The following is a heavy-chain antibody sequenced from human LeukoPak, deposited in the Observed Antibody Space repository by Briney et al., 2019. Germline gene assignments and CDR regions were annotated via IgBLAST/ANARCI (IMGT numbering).Heavy chain of an antibody. J-gene: IGHJ4*02. CDR1: GFTLRNYA. CDR2: ISIDGSRQ. CDR3: AREQGGSGWSGFDY. V-gene: IGHV3-30*15. Sequence: GGSLRLSCAPSIGFTLRNYAIHWVRQAPGKGLEWVAVISIDGSRQHYADFLVGRFTISRDNSKNTVSLQMSSLRTEDTAVYFCAREQGGSGWSGFDYWGQGTLITVSS. D-gene: IGHD6-19*01.